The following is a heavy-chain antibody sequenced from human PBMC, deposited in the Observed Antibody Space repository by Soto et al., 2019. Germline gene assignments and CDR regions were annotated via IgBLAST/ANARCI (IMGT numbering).Heavy chain of an antibody. Sequence: QVQLVQSGAEVKKPGASVRVSCKASGYPFTSAVFTWVRQAPGQGLEWLGCISGHNCGTKYAQKVRDRINIATDTSTRKADMELRSLRSDDTAVYYCATEGGHGAVMHHFGMDVWGQGTTVTVSS. D-gene: IGHD3-16*01. V-gene: IGHV1-18*01. CDR3: ATEGGHGAVMHHFGMDV. CDR2: ISGHNCGT. CDR1: GYPFTSAV. J-gene: IGHJ6*02.